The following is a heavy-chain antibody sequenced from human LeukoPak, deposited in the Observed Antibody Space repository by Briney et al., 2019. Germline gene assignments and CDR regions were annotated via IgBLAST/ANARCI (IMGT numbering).Heavy chain of an antibody. CDR1: GYTFTGYY. CDR3: ARASPFGSRVGNY. D-gene: IGHD2-15*01. V-gene: IGHV1-2*02. CDR2: INPNSGGT. Sequence: ASVKVSCKASGYTFTGYYMHWVRQAPGQGLEWMGWINPNSGGTNYAQKFQGRVTMTRDTSISTAYMELSRLRSDDTAVYYCARASPFGSRVGNYWGQGTLVTVSS. J-gene: IGHJ4*02.